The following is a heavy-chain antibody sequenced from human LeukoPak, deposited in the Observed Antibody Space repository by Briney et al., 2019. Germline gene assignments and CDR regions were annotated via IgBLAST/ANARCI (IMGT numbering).Heavy chain of an antibody. CDR2: ISWNSGSI. CDR1: GFTFYDYA. D-gene: IGHD5-18*01. V-gene: IGHV3-9*01. J-gene: IGHJ4*02. CDR3: AKGKRGYSYSFGVDY. Sequence: GGSLRLSCAASGFTFYDYAMHWVRQAPGKGLEWVSGISWNSGSIGYADSVKGRFTISRDNAKNSLYLQMNSLRAEDTALYYCAKGKRGYSYSFGVDYWGQGTLVTVSS.